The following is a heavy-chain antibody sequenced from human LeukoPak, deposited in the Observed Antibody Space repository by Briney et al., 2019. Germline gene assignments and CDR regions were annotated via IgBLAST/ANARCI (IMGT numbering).Heavy chain of an antibody. CDR2: IIPIFGTA. Sequence: AAVKVSCKASGYTFTSYAMHWVRQAPGQGLEWMGGIIPIFGTANYAQKFQGRVTITADESTSTAYMELSSLRSEDTAVYYCARGSRDSSGYYGDYWGQGTLVTVSS. CDR1: GYTFTSYA. V-gene: IGHV1-69*13. D-gene: IGHD3-22*01. J-gene: IGHJ4*02. CDR3: ARGSRDSSGYYGDY.